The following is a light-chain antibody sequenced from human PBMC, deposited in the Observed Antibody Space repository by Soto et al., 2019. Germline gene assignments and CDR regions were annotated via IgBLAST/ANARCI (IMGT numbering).Light chain of an antibody. CDR3: QHYSYSRYFS. Sequence: EIVLPQSPGTLSLSPGERATLSCRASESVSYNYLAWYQQKPGQAPRLLIYGVSSRATGIRDRFSGSGSGTNFALTISRLEPEDFAVYYCQHYSYSRYFSFGPATKVEIK. CDR1: ESVSYNY. CDR2: GVS. V-gene: IGKV3-20*01. J-gene: IGKJ3*01.